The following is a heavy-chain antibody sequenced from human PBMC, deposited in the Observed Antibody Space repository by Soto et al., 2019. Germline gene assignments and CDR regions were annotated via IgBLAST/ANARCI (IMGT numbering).Heavy chain of an antibody. CDR1: GFTFSSYG. Sequence: QVQLVESGGGVVQPGRSLRLSCAASGFTFSSYGMHWVRQAPGKGLEWVAVISYDGSNKYYADSVKGRFTISRDNSKNTLYLQMNSLRAEDTAVYYCAKGDDYGDDLDYWGQGTLVTVSS. CDR2: ISYDGSNK. D-gene: IGHD4-17*01. CDR3: AKGDDYGDDLDY. J-gene: IGHJ4*02. V-gene: IGHV3-30*18.